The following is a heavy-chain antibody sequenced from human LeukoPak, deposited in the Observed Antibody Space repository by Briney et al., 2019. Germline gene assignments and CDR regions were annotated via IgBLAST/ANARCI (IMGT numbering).Heavy chain of an antibody. Sequence: GGSLRLSCAASGFTFSSYAMSWVRRAPGKGLEWVSAISGSGGSTYYADSVKGRFTISRDNSKNTLYLQMNSLRAEDTAVYYCAKTDGDPTDYFDYWGQGTLVTVSS. CDR1: GFTFSSYA. D-gene: IGHD3-10*01. V-gene: IGHV3-23*01. CDR3: AKTDGDPTDYFDY. J-gene: IGHJ4*02. CDR2: ISGSGGST.